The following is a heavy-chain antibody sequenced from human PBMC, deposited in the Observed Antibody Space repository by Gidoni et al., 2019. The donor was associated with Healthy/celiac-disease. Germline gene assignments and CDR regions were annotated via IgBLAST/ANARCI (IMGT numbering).Heavy chain of an antibody. V-gene: IGHV4-38-2*02. Sequence: QVQLQESGPGLVKPSETLSLTCTVSGYSLSSGYYWGWIRQPPGKGLELIASIYHSGSPYYNPSLKSRVTISVDTSKNQFSLKLSSVTAADTAVYYCARADELELRLVIDYWGQGTLVTVSS. CDR2: IYHSGSP. CDR1: GYSLSSGYY. J-gene: IGHJ4*02. CDR3: ARADELELRLVIDY. D-gene: IGHD1-7*01.